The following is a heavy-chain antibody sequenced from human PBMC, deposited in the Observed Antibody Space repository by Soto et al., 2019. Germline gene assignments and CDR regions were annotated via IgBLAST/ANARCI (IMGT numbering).Heavy chain of an antibody. CDR2: IYPGDSDT. Sequence: GESLKISYKRSGYSFTSYWIGWVRQMPGKGLEWMGIIYPGDSDTRYSPSLQGQVTISADKSISTAYLQWSSLKASDTAMYYCAGGGVRGVITRTRDYYGMDVWGQGTTVTVSS. CDR3: AGGGVRGVITRTRDYYGMDV. V-gene: IGHV5-51*01. J-gene: IGHJ6*02. CDR1: GYSFTSYW. D-gene: IGHD3-10*01.